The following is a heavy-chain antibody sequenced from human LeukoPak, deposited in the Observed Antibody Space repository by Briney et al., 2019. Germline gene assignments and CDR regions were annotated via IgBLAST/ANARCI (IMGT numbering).Heavy chain of an antibody. CDR3: ARDLHYYVAMDV. CDR1: GFTFSSFG. J-gene: IGHJ6*02. V-gene: IGHV3-30*03. Sequence: GGSLGLSCAVSGFTFSSFGRHWARKAPGKGLEWVAVISYDGSNKYYADSVKGRFAISRDNSKNILFLHLNSLRAEDTALYYCARDLHYYVAMDVWGQGTTVTVSS. CDR2: ISYDGSNK. D-gene: IGHD3-10*02.